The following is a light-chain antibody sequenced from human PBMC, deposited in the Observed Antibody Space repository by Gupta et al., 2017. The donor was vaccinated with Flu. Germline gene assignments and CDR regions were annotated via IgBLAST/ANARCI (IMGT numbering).Light chain of an antibody. CDR3: SAHAGRVTWV. V-gene: IGLV2-11*01. CDR2: DVT. J-gene: IGLJ1*01. CDR1: SNDVGGSNR. Sequence: QSAPTQPRSVSGSPGQSVTISCTGSSNDVGGSNRVSWYQQRPGKAPKLILYDVTERPSGVPDRFSGSKSGNTASLTISGLQADDEADYYCSAHAGRVTWVCGRGTTVTVL.